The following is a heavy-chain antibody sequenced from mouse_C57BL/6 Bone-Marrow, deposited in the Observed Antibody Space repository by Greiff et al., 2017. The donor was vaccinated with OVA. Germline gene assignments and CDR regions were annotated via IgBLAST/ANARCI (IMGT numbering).Heavy chain of an antibody. V-gene: IGHV1-63*01. Sequence: QVHVKQSGAELVRPGTSVKMSCKASGYTFTNYWIGWAKQRPGHGLEWIGDIYPGGGYTNYNEKFKGKATLTADKSSSTAYMQFSSLTSEDSAIYYCARGPYYSNYVFDYWGQGTTLTVSS. D-gene: IGHD2-5*01. CDR1: GYTFTNYW. J-gene: IGHJ2*01. CDR2: IYPGGGYT. CDR3: ARGPYYSNYVFDY.